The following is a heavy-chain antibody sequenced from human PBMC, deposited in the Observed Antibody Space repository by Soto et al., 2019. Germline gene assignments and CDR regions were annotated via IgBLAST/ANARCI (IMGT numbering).Heavy chain of an antibody. V-gene: IGHV4-4*07. J-gene: IGHJ2*01. CDR3: ARDRSRRGNTKISHSWYFDL. D-gene: IGHD5-18*01. Sequence: QVQLQESGPGLVKPSETLSLTCTVSGGSNSSYYWSWIRQPAGKGLEWIGRIYTSGSTNYNPSLKIRVTMSVDTSKNQFSLKLSSVNAADTAVYYCARDRSRRGNTKISHSWYFDLWGRGTLVSVSS. CDR1: GGSNSSYY. CDR2: IYTSGST.